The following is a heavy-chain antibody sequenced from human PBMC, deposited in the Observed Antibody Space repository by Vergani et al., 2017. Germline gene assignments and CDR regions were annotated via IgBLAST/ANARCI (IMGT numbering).Heavy chain of an antibody. D-gene: IGHD3-10*01. J-gene: IGHJ4*02. CDR3: AVRPRVNLGGGEIVTKRTFDY. CDR1: CESFCRFY. V-gene: IGHV4-34*02. Sequence: QVQLQQWGAGVVKPSGTLSLTFAVFCESFCRFYWSWIRPPPGKGLEWIGEINNDGHTNYNPSLESRVTVSRDTAKNQFSLNLMSVTAADTAMYYCAVRPRVNLGGGEIVTKRTFDYWSQGSLVTGSS. CDR2: INNDGHT.